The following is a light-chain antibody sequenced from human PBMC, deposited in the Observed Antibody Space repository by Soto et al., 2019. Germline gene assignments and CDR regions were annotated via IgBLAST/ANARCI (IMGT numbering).Light chain of an antibody. CDR1: QSISSW. Sequence: DIQMTQSPSTLSASVGDRVTITCRASQSISSWLAWYQQKPGKAPKLLIYKASSLESGVPSRFSGSGSRTEFTLTISSLQPDDFATYYCQQYNSLWTFGQGTTVEIK. CDR2: KAS. J-gene: IGKJ1*01. V-gene: IGKV1-5*03. CDR3: QQYNSLWT.